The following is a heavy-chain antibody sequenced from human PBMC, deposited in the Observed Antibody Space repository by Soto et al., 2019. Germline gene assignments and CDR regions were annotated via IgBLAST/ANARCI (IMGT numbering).Heavy chain of an antibody. Sequence: QVQLVQAGAEVKKPGASVKVSCKAYGYTFTNYDINWVRQAAGQGLEWMGWMNPNTGDTGYAQKFQCRVNMTRNTAIITAYMALSSLRSEDTAVYYCARGDAEWLLFHWGQGTLVTVSS. J-gene: IGHJ1*01. CDR2: MNPNTGDT. CDR1: GYTFTNYD. V-gene: IGHV1-8*01. CDR3: ARGDAEWLLFH. D-gene: IGHD3-3*01.